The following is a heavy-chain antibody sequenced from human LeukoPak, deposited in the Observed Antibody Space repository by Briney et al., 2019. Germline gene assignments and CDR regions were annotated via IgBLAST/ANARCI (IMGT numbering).Heavy chain of an antibody. J-gene: IGHJ4*02. Sequence: PGGSLRLSCAASGXTVSSSYMSWVRQAPGKGLEWVSIVYGGGSIYYADSVKGRFTTSRHNSNNTLDLQMNSLRTEDTAMYYCARSYNSAWLDYWGQGTLVTVSS. D-gene: IGHD6-19*01. CDR1: GXTVSSSY. CDR3: ARSYNSAWLDY. CDR2: VYGGGSI. V-gene: IGHV3-53*04.